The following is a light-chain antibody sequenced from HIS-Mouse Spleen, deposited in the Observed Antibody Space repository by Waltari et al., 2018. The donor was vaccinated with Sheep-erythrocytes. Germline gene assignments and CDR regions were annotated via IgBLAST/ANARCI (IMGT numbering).Light chain of an antibody. Sequence: QSALTQPRSVLGSPGQSVTIPCTGTSSAVGGYYYVSWYQQHPGKAPKLMIYDVSKRPSGVPDRFSGSKSGNTASLTISGLQAEDEADYYCCSYAGSYNHVFATGTKVTVL. J-gene: IGLJ1*01. CDR3: CSYAGSYNHV. CDR1: SSAVGGYYY. V-gene: IGLV2-11*01. CDR2: DVS.